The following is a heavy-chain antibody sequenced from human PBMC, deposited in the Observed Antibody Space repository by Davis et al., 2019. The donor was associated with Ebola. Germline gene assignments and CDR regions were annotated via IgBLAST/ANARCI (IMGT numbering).Heavy chain of an antibody. Sequence: SLRLSSVASGFTFSTAWMTWVRQVQGKGLEWVGRIKSKTDGETTDYAAPVKGRFTISRDDSKNTLYLQMDSLRTEDTAVYYCTWDLVPSAIGSYDWWGQGTLVTVSS. CDR3: TWDLVPSAIGSYDW. CDR2: IKSKTDGETT. CDR1: GFTFSTAW. J-gene: IGHJ4*02. D-gene: IGHD2-2*02. V-gene: IGHV3-15*01.